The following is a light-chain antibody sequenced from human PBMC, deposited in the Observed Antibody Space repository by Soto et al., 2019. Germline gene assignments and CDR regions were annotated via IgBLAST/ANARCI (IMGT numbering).Light chain of an antibody. CDR3: QQYESYSPLT. Sequence: EIVMTQSPATLSVSPGERATLSCRASQSVSSNLAWYQQKPGQAPRLLIYGASTRATGIPARFSGSGSGTEFTLTISSLQSEDFATYYCQQYESYSPLTFGGGTKVDI. V-gene: IGKV3-15*01. CDR2: GAS. CDR1: QSVSSN. J-gene: IGKJ4*01.